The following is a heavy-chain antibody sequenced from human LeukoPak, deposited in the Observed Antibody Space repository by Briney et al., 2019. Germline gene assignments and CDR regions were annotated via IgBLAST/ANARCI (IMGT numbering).Heavy chain of an antibody. CDR3: ARAAAGSWYFYYYMDV. D-gene: IGHD6-13*01. CDR2: IKQDGSEK. CDR1: GFIFSSYG. J-gene: IGHJ6*03. V-gene: IGHV3-7*01. Sequence: PGGSLRLSCAASGFIFSSYGMHWVRQAPGKGLEWVANIKQDGSEKYYVDSVGGRFTISRDNAKNSLYLQMTSLRAEDTAVYYCARAAAGSWYFYYYMDVWGKGTTVTISS.